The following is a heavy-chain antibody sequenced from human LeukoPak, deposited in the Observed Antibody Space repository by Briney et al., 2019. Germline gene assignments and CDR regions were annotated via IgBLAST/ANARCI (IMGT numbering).Heavy chain of an antibody. CDR1: GFTSFDFP. D-gene: IGHD3-9*01. J-gene: IGHJ3*02. V-gene: IGHV3-48*02. CDR2: IRTDGTI. Sequence: GGSLRLSCEASGFTSFDFPMNWVRQAPGKGLEWVSHIRTDGTITYADSVKGRFTISRGDAKTSVYLQMNSLRDEDTAIYYCARDNIWAFDIWGQGTMVTVAS. CDR3: ARDNIWAFDI.